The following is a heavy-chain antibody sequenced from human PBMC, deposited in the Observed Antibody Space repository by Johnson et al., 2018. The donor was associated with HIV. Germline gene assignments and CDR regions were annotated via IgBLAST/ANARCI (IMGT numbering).Heavy chain of an antibody. V-gene: IGHV3-15*01. D-gene: IGHD2-21*02. J-gene: IGHJ3*02. Sequence: VQLVESGGGVVQPGRSLRLSCAASGFTFSSYAMHWVRQAPGKGLEWFCLLKSKTDGVPTDYVAPVKGRFTITRDDSKNTLYLQMNSLKTEDTAVYYCTTGRLLAAFDIWGQGTMVTVSS. CDR1: GFTFSSYA. CDR3: TTGRLLAAFDI. CDR2: LKSKTDGVPT.